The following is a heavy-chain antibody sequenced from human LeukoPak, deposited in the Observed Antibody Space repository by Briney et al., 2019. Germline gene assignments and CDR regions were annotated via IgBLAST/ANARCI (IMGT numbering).Heavy chain of an antibody. J-gene: IGHJ4*02. CDR3: ARDPTYYYDSSGYQMGGY. CDR2: ISSSSSYI. D-gene: IGHD3-22*01. Sequence: PGGSLRLXCAASGFTFSSYSMNWVRQAPGKGLEWVSSISSSSSYIYYADSVKGRFTISRDNAKNSLYLQMNSLRAEDTAVYYCARDPTYYYDSSGYQMGGYWGQGTLVTVSS. V-gene: IGHV3-21*01. CDR1: GFTFSSYS.